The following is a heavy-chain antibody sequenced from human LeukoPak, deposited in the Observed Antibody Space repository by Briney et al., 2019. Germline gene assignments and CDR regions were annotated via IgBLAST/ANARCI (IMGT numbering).Heavy chain of an antibody. V-gene: IGHV3-23*01. Sequence: GESLRLSCAASGFTFTIYAMSWVRQAPGKGLEWLSVVSHNGVNRYYADSVRGRLSISRDNSKNTVYLQMNSLRADDTAVYYCAKHITVAGTSWHIDHWGQGTLLTVSS. CDR2: VSHNGVNR. CDR1: GFTFTIYA. J-gene: IGHJ4*02. D-gene: IGHD4-11*01. CDR3: AKHITVAGTSWHIDH.